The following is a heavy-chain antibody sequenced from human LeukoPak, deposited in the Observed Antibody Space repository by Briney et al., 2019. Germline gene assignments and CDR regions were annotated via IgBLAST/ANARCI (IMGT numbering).Heavy chain of an antibody. D-gene: IGHD3-22*01. V-gene: IGHV4-4*02. CDR1: GGSISSSNW. CDR3: ARTQEYYYDSSGYWYFDL. J-gene: IGHJ2*01. CDR2: IYHSGST. Sequence: SETLSLTCAVSGGSISSSNWWSWVRQPPGKGLEWIGEIYHSGSTNYNPSLKSRVTISVDKSKNQFSLKLSSVTAADTAVYYCARTQEYYYDSSGYWYFDLWGRGTLVTVSS.